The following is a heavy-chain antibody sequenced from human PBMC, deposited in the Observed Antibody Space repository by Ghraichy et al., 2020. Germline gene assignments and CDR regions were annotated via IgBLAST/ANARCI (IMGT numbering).Heavy chain of an antibody. CDR1: GFTFSSYA. Sequence: GGSLRLSCAASGFTFSSYAMNWVRQAPGKGLERVAVISYDGSNNYYADSVKGRFTISRDNSKNTLYLQMNSLRAEDTAVYYCARDRAAGYSSGPIYYGMDVWGQGTTVTVS. CDR2: ISYDGSNN. D-gene: IGHD6-19*01. J-gene: IGHJ6*02. V-gene: IGHV3-30-3*01. CDR3: ARDRAAGYSSGPIYYGMDV.